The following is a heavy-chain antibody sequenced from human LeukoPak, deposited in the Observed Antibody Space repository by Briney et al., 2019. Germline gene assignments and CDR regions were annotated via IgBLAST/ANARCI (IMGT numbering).Heavy chain of an antibody. CDR2: IYYSGST. V-gene: IGHV4-59*08. Sequence: SETLSLTCTVSGGSISSYYWSWIRQPPGKGLEWIGYIYYSGSTNYNPSLKSRVTISVDTSKNQFSLKLSSVTAADTAAYYCARLMTRHHDAFDIWGQGTMVTVSS. J-gene: IGHJ3*02. CDR3: ARLMTRHHDAFDI. D-gene: IGHD2-21*02. CDR1: GGSISSYY.